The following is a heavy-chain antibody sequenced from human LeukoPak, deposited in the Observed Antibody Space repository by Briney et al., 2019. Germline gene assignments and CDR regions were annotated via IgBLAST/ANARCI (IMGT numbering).Heavy chain of an antibody. CDR2: ISGGGGST. CDR1: GFTFSGYA. CDR3: AKGTHSGYDYFDY. Sequence: GGSLRLSCAASGFTFSGYAMRGVRQAPGRGRGWVSAISGGGGSTYYADSVKGRFTISRDNSKNTLYLQMNSLRAEDTAVYYCAKGTHSGYDYFDYWGQGTLVTVSS. D-gene: IGHD5-12*01. V-gene: IGHV3-23*01. J-gene: IGHJ4*02.